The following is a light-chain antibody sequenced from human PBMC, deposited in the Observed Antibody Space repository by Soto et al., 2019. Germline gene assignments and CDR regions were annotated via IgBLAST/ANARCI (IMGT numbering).Light chain of an antibody. V-gene: IGKV1-5*03. CDR2: KAS. J-gene: IGKJ1*01. CDR1: QSIRSW. CDR3: QQSYSTPPT. Sequence: DIEMTQSPSTLSASVGDRVTITCRASQSIRSWLAWYQQKPGKAPRLLIYKASSLESGVPSRFSGSGSGTDFTLTISSLQPEDFATYYCQQSYSTPPTFGQGTKVDIK.